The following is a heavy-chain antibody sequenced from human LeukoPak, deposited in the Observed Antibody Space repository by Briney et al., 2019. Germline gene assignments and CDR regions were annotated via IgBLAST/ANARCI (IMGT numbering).Heavy chain of an antibody. Sequence: PSQTLSLTCTVSGGSISSGSYYWSWIRQHPGEGLEWIGYIYYSGSTFYNPSLKSRITLSVDTSKNQFSLKLTSVTAADTAVYYCARVQKQQLVHRYFDSWGQGTLVTVSS. D-gene: IGHD6-13*01. V-gene: IGHV4-31*03. CDR3: ARVQKQQLVHRYFDS. J-gene: IGHJ4*02. CDR2: IYYSGST. CDR1: GGSISSGSYY.